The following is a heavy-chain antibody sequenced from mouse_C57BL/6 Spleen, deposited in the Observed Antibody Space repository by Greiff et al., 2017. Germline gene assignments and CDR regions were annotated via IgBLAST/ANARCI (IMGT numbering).Heavy chain of an antibody. CDR3: ARYYYGSSYAHWYFDV. V-gene: IGHV1-64*01. Sequence: QVQLQQPGAELVKPGASVKLSCKASGYTFTSYWMHWVKQRPGQGLEWIGMIHPNSGSTNYNEKFKSKATLTVDKSSSTAYMQLSSLTSEDSAVYYCARYYYGSSYAHWYFDVWGTGTTVTVSS. CDR1: GYTFTSYW. D-gene: IGHD1-1*01. J-gene: IGHJ1*03. CDR2: IHPNSGST.